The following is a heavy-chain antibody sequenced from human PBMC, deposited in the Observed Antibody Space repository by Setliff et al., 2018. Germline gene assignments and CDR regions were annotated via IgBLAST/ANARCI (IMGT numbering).Heavy chain of an antibody. CDR1: GYTFTSYA. D-gene: IGHD3-22*01. V-gene: IGHV7-4-1*02. Sequence: GASVKVSCKASGYTFTSYAMNWVRQAPGQGLEWMGWINTNTGNPTYAQGFTGRFVFSLDTSVSTAYLQMNSLRVEDTAVYYCARVHYETSTYSPTLFDHWGQGALVTVSS. CDR2: INTNTGNP. J-gene: IGHJ4*02. CDR3: ARVHYETSTYSPTLFDH.